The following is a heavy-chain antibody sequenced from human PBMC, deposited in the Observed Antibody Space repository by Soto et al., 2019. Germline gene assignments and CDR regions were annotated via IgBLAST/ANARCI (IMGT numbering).Heavy chain of an antibody. CDR1: GFTFSDYY. CDR3: ARLSGFSYGDYYYYYYGMDV. J-gene: IGHJ6*02. CDR2: ISSSVSTI. Sequence: PGGSLRLSCAASGFTFSDYYMSWIRQAPGKGLEWVSYISSSVSTIYYADSVKGRFTISRDNAKNSLYLQMNSLRAEDTAVYYCARLSGFSYGDYYYYYYGMDVWGQGTTVTVS. V-gene: IGHV3-11*01. D-gene: IGHD5-18*01.